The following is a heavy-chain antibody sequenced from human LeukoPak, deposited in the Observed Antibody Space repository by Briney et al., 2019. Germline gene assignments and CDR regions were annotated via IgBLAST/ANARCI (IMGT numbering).Heavy chain of an antibody. Sequence: PGGSLRLSCAASGFTFSSYGMHWVRQAPGKGLEWVSFIRYDGTNKYYADSVKGRFTISRDNSKNTLYLQMNSLRAEDTAVYYCAKDGWSFLVTMVRGVESYYFDYWGQGTLVTVSS. D-gene: IGHD3-10*01. CDR2: IRYDGTNK. CDR3: AKDGWSFLVTMVRGVESYYFDY. J-gene: IGHJ4*02. V-gene: IGHV3-30*02. CDR1: GFTFSSYG.